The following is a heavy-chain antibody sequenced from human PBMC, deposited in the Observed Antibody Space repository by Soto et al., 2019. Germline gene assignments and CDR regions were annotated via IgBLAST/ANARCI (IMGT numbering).Heavy chain of an antibody. CDR3: ASERYYYGSGPGGFDY. CDR2: ISSSSSTI. Sequence: EVQLVESGGGLVQPGGSLRLSCAASGFTFSSYSMNWVRQAPGKGLEWVSYISSSSSTIYYADSVKGRFTISRDNAKHSLYLQMNSLRDEDTAVYYCASERYYYGSGPGGFDYWGQGTLVTVSS. V-gene: IGHV3-48*02. D-gene: IGHD3-10*01. CDR1: GFTFSSYS. J-gene: IGHJ4*02.